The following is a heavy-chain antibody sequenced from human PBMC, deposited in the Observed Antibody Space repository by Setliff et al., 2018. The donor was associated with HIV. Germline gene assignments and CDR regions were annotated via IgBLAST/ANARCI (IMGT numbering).Heavy chain of an antibody. CDR3: ARDRGGSWTFDH. CDR2: INPSEIMA. V-gene: IGHV1-46*01. CDR1: GYTFTSCF. J-gene: IGHJ4*02. Sequence: ASVKVSCKASGYTFTSCFMHWVRQAPGQGLEYMGIINPSEIMAHYAQKFQDRVALTRDTSTGTVYMELRSLRSEDTAVYYCARDRGGSWTFDHWGQGTLVTVSS. D-gene: IGHD2-15*01.